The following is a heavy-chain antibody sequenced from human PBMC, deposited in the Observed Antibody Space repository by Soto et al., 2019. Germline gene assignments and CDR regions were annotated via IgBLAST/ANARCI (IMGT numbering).Heavy chain of an antibody. D-gene: IGHD6-13*01. CDR1: GVSISSHDW. Sequence: QVQLQESGPGLVKPSGTLSLTCAVSGVSISSHDWWTWVRQPPGKGLEWIGESHQSGNTNYNSSLESRVTISVDKSKNQFSLKLTSVTVAETAVYYCATRDSSRFYCGQGTLVTVAS. CDR3: ATRDSSRFY. J-gene: IGHJ4*02. V-gene: IGHV4-4*02. CDR2: SHQSGNT.